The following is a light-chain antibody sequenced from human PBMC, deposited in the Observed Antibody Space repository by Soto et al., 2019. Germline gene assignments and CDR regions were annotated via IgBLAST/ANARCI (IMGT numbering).Light chain of an antibody. Sequence: DIQMTQSPSSLSASVGDRVTITCRAGHDIGNSLAWYQQKPGQVPKLVIFAASTLQSVVPSLFSGSGSGTNFTLTINSLQPEDVATYYCQKYNGAPPLFTFGPGTKVDIK. CDR1: HDIGNS. CDR2: AAS. J-gene: IGKJ3*01. CDR3: QKYNGAPPLFT. V-gene: IGKV1-27*01.